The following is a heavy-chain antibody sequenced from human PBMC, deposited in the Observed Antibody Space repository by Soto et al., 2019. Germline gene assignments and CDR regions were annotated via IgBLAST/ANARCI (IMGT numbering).Heavy chain of an antibody. J-gene: IGHJ6*02. CDR3: ARDPSNIVVVPAAPSMDV. CDR2: ISAYNGNT. CDR1: GYTFTSYG. Sequence: QVPLVQSGAEVKKPGASVKVSCKASGYTFTSYGISWVRQAPGQGLEWMGWISAYNGNTNYAQKLQGRVTMTTDTSTSTAYMELRSLRSDDTAVYYCARDPSNIVVVPAAPSMDVWGQGTTVTVSS. V-gene: IGHV1-18*01. D-gene: IGHD2-2*01.